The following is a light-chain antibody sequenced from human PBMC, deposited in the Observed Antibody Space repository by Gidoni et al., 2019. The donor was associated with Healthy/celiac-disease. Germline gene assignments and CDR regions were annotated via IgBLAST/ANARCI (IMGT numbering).Light chain of an antibody. V-gene: IGLV3-1*01. CDR1: KLGDKY. Sequence: SYALTQPPSVSVSPGQTASITCSGDKLGDKYACWYQQKPGQYPVLVIYQDSKRPSGIPERFSGSNAGNTATLTISGTQARDEADYYCQAWDSSTYGVFGGGTKLTVL. J-gene: IGLJ2*01. CDR3: QAWDSSTYGV. CDR2: QDS.